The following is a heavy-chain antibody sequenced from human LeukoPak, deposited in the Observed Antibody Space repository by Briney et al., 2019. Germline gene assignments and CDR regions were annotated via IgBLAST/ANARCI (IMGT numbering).Heavy chain of an antibody. D-gene: IGHD3-10*01. Sequence: SETLSLTCTVSGGSISSSSYYWGWIRQPPGKGLEWIGSLYYSGSTNYNPSLKSRVTISVDTSKNQFSLKLSSVTAADTAVYYCARDQPGEGWFDPWGQGTLVTVSS. V-gene: IGHV4-39*07. CDR1: GGSISSSSYY. CDR3: ARDQPGEGWFDP. CDR2: LYYSGST. J-gene: IGHJ5*02.